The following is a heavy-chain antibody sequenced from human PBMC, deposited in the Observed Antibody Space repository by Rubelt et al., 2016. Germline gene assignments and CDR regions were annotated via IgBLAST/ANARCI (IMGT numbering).Heavy chain of an antibody. D-gene: IGHD6-13*01. V-gene: IGHV1-46*01. J-gene: IGHJ3*01. CDR3: AARHGTQTYGAFDL. CDR1: GHNFIGYH. Sequence: QEQLVQSGAEVRKPGASVSISCKPSGHNFIGYHIHWVRQAPGPGLEWMGIITSSGGSTSYAQKFQGRVTLTRETLELNRLRPEDTAVYFCAARHGTQTYGAFDLWGQGTKVTVSS. CDR2: ITSSGGST.